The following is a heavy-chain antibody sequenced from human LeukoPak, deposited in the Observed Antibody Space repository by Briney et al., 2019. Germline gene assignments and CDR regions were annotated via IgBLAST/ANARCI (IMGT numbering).Heavy chain of an antibody. V-gene: IGHV4-59*01. D-gene: IGHD3-16*01. CDR3: ARQYPRTSGNFDY. J-gene: IGHJ4*02. CDR1: GDSITIYY. Sequence: SETLSLTCSVPGDSITIYYWTWIRQPPGKGLEWIGYIDHTGSTNYSPSLNSRVTISRDTSKNHFSLKLSSVTAADTAVYYCARQYPRTSGNFDYWGQGTLVTVSS. CDR2: IDHTGST.